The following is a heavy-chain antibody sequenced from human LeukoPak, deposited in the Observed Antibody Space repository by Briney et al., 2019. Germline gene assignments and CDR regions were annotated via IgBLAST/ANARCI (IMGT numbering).Heavy chain of an antibody. D-gene: IGHD3-22*01. CDR2: INPNSGGT. V-gene: IGHV1-2*02. Sequence: ASVNVSCKASGYTFTGYYMHWVRQAPGQGLEWMGWINPNSGGTNYAQKFQGRVTMTRDTSISTAYMELSRLRSDDTAVYYCARGGFFNWYDSSPMRNWFDPWGQGTLVTVSS. CDR1: GYTFTGYY. J-gene: IGHJ5*02. CDR3: ARGGFFNWYDSSPMRNWFDP.